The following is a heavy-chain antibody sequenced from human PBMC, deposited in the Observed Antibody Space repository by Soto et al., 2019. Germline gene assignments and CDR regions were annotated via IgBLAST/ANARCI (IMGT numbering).Heavy chain of an antibody. D-gene: IGHD6-13*01. CDR1: GFTFSSYA. Sequence: GGSLRLSCAASGFTFSSYAMHWVRQAPGKGLEWVAVISYDGSNKYYADSVKGRFTISRDNSKNTLYLQMNSLRAEDTAVYYCARDRLPIAGNYYYYGMDVWGQGTTVTVSS. J-gene: IGHJ6*02. CDR2: ISYDGSNK. CDR3: ARDRLPIAGNYYYYGMDV. V-gene: IGHV3-30-3*01.